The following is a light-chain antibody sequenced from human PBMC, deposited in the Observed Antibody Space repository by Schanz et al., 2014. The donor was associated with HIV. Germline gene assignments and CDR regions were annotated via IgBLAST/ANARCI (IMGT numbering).Light chain of an antibody. Sequence: DIPMTQSPSTLSASVGDRVTITCRASQSISNWLAWYQQKPGKAPKLVIYKASNLESGVPSRFSGSRSGTEFTLTITGLQFEDFATYYCQQSYSATPYTFGQGTKVEIK. CDR3: QQSYSATPYT. CDR2: KAS. V-gene: IGKV1-5*03. CDR1: QSISNW. J-gene: IGKJ2*01.